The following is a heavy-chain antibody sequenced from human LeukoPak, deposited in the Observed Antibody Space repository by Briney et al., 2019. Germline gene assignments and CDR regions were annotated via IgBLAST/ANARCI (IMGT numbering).Heavy chain of an antibody. V-gene: IGHV4-30-2*01. CDR3: ARAALQPYAFDI. CDR1: GGFISSGGYS. Sequence: SQTLSLTCAVSGGFISSGGYSWSWIRQPPGKGLEWIGYIYHSGSTYYNPSLKSRVTISVDRSKNQFSLKLSSVTAADTAVYYCARAALQPYAFDIWGQGTMVTVSS. CDR2: IYHSGST. J-gene: IGHJ3*02.